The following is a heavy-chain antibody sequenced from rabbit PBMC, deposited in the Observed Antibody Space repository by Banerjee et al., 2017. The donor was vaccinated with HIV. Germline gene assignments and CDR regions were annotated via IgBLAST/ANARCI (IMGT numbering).Heavy chain of an antibody. D-gene: IGHD1-1*01. CDR3: ARDVGTYDYIDVYFDL. J-gene: IGHJ4*01. CDR2: IDPVFGIT. CDR1: GFTLSRYY. Sequence: QLEESAGGLVQPGGSLKLSCKASGFTLSRYYMNWVRQAPGKGLEWIGYIDPVFGITYYANWVNGRFSISRENAQNTVFLQMTSLTAADTATYFCARDVGTYDYIDVYFDLWGQGTLVTVS. V-gene: IGHV1S7*01.